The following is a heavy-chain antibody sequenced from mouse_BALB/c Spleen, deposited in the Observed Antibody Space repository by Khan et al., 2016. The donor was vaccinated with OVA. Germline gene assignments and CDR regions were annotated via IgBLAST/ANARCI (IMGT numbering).Heavy chain of an antibody. V-gene: IGHV14-3*02. CDR2: IAPANGNV. J-gene: IGHJ1*01. CDR3: AHPSDDPRYFDV. D-gene: IGHD6-1*01. CDR1: GFNIRDNY. Sequence: VHVKQSGAELVKPGASVKLSCTASGFNIRDNYIHWVKQRPEQGLEWIGRIAPANGNVKYDPKFQGKATITADTSSNTAYLQVSSLTSEDSAVYYCAHPSDDPRYFDVWGAGTTVTVSS.